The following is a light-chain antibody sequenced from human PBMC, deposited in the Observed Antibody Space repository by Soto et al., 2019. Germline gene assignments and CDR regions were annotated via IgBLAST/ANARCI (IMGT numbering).Light chain of an antibody. CDR3: QQFDSSRIYS. J-gene: IGKJ2*03. CDR2: GGS. CDR1: QSVTSTY. V-gene: IGKV3-20*01. Sequence: EILLTQSAGTLSLSPGETATLSCRASQSVTSTYLAWYQQRPGQSPRLIIYGGSTRATGFPDRFSGGGSGTDFTLTISRLEPEDSGVYYCHCQQFDSSRIYSFGQGTKLEI.